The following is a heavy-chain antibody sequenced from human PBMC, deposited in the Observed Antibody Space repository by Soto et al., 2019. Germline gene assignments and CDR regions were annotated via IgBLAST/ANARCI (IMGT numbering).Heavy chain of an antibody. Sequence: SETLSLTCTVSGASISSSYWSWIRQSPGKGLEWIGYVYYSGSTNYNPSLKSRVTISVDTSKNQFSLKLSSVTAADTAVYYCARGYYDSSGQSNTFDIWGQGTMVTV. CDR3: ARGYYDSSGQSNTFDI. D-gene: IGHD3-22*01. J-gene: IGHJ3*02. V-gene: IGHV4-59*01. CDR2: VYYSGST. CDR1: GASISSSY.